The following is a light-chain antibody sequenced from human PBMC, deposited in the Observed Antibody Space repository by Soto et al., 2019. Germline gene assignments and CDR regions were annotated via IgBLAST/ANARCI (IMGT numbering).Light chain of an antibody. V-gene: IGLV2-14*03. Sequence: QSALAQPASVSGSPGQSISISCTGPTGDFNDFDSVSWYQHRPGEAPELKILDFTYRPSGVSERFSGSRSGSAASLTISGLQAEDEAEDYCVAYRDPGTYVFGPGTKLTVL. CDR3: VAYRDPGTYV. J-gene: IGLJ1*01. CDR1: TGDFNDFDS. CDR2: DFT.